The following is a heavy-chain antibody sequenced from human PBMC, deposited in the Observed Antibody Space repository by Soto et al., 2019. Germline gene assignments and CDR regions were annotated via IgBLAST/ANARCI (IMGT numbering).Heavy chain of an antibody. V-gene: IGHV3-13*01. D-gene: IGHD2-15*01. CDR1: VFTFSSYD. Sequence: QPGGSLRLSCAASVFTFSSYDMHWVRQATGKGLEWVSAIGTAGDTYYPGSVKVRFTISRENAKNSLYLHMNSLRAGDTAVYYCARGHGGKFSYDFEYWGQGTLVTVSS. J-gene: IGHJ4*02. CDR2: IGTAGDT. CDR3: ARGHGGKFSYDFEY.